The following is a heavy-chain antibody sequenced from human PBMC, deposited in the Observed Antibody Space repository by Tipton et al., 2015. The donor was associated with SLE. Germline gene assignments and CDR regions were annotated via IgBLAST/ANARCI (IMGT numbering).Heavy chain of an antibody. CDR2: MYPGTSHI. CDR3: ARYMGETLAKNWFDP. V-gene: IGHV5-51*03. CDR1: GYDFANYW. Sequence: QLVQSGAELKKPGESLKISCKASGYDFANYWIGWVRQMPGKGLEWMGIMYPGTSHIRHRPSFQGQVTISADKSINTAYLHWSSLKASDTAMYYCARYMGETLAKNWFDPWGQGTLVTVYS. J-gene: IGHJ5*01. D-gene: IGHD5-12*01.